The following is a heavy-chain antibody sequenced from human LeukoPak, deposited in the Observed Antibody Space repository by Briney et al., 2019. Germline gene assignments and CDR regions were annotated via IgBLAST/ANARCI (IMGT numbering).Heavy chain of an antibody. J-gene: IGHJ4*02. CDR1: GFTFRNYG. D-gene: IGHD6-13*01. Sequence: PGGSLRLSCGASGFTFRNYGMNWVRQAPGKGLEWVSAISGSGGSTYYADSVKGRFTISRDNSKNTLYLQMNSLRAEDTAVYYCAKDRIAAAGSFDYWGQGTLVTVSS. V-gene: IGHV3-23*01. CDR2: ISGSGGST. CDR3: AKDRIAAAGSFDY.